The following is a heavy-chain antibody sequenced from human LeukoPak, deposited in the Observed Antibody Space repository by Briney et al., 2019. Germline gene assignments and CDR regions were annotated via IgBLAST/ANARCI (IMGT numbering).Heavy chain of an antibody. D-gene: IGHD1-26*01. J-gene: IGHJ5*02. CDR2: IKQDGSEK. Sequence: GGCLRLSCAASEFTFSSYWMSWVRQAPGKGLEWVANIKQDGSEKYYVDSVKGRFTISRDNAKNSLYLQMNSLRAEDMAVYYCARDIGGGWFDPWGQGTLVTVSS. CDR1: EFTFSSYW. V-gene: IGHV3-7*01. CDR3: ARDIGGGWFDP.